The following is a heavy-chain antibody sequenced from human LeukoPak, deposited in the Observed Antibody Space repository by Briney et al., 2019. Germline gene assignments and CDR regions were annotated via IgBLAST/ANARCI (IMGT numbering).Heavy chain of an antibody. J-gene: IGHJ4*02. Sequence: PGGSLRLSCAASRFTFSSYAMSWVRQAPGKGLEWVSAISGSGGTTYNAASVKGRFTISRDNSKNTLYLQLNSRRAEDTAVYYCAKGAGNFDWSYHDYWGQGTLVTVSS. CDR2: ISGSGGTT. CDR3: AKGAGNFDWSYHDY. V-gene: IGHV3-23*01. D-gene: IGHD3-9*01. CDR1: RFTFSSYA.